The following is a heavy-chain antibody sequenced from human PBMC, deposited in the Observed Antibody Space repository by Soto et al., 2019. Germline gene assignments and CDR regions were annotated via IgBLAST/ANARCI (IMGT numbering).Heavy chain of an antibody. Sequence: GGSLRLSCAASGFTFSNHAMNWVRQAPGRGLQWVAGISASGFTTYYAPSVKGRFTISRDNSKNTLYVQMNSLGAEDTAEYYCAKEKAFYYDSSGYSFDYWGQGTLVTVSS. CDR3: AKEKAFYYDSSGYSFDY. J-gene: IGHJ4*02. D-gene: IGHD3-22*01. V-gene: IGHV3-23*01. CDR2: ISASGFTT. CDR1: GFTFSNHA.